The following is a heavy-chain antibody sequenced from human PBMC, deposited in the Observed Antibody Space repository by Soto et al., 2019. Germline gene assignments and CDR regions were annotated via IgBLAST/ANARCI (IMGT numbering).Heavy chain of an antibody. V-gene: IGHV3-21*01. CDR2: ISSTGTYI. J-gene: IGHJ3*02. CDR3: ARETNHYSSASHAFYI. D-gene: IGHD6-6*01. CDR1: GITFSSYS. Sequence: EVQLVESGGGLVKPGGSLRLSCAASGITFSSYSMNWVRQAPGKGLEWVSSISSTGTYIDYADSVKGRFNISRDNAKNPRFLQIDFLRAEDAASYHCARETNHYSSASHAFYIWGQGIMVTYSS.